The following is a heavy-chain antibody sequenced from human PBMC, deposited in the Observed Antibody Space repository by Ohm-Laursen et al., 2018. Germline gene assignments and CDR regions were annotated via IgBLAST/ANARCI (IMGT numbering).Heavy chain of an antibody. CDR2: ISSSGTTI. V-gene: IGHV3-11*01. Sequence: SLRLSCAASGFTFSDYYMSWIRQAPGKGLEWVSYISSSGTTIYYADSVKGRFTISRDNAKNSLSLQMNSLRAEDTALYYCAREVASVEDYWGQGTLVTVSS. CDR1: GFTFSDYY. CDR3: AREVASVEDY. J-gene: IGHJ4*02.